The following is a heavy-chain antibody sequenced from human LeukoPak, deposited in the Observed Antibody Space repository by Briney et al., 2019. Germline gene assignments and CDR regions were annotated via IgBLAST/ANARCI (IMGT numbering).Heavy chain of an antibody. J-gene: IGHJ4*02. CDR1: GFTFSSYA. CDR2: ISSSGGST. D-gene: IGHD6-13*01. Sequence: GGSLRLSCSASGFTFSSYAMHWVRQAPGEGLEYVSAISSSGGSTYYADSVKGRFTISRDNSKNTLYLQMSSLRAEDTAAYYCVKAQGLSLGYSSSWFDYWGQGTLVTVYS. V-gene: IGHV3-64D*06. CDR3: VKAQGLSLGYSSSWFDY.